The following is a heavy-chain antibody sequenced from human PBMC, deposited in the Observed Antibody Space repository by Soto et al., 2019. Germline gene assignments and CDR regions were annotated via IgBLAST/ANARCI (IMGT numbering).Heavy chain of an antibody. Sequence: GGSLRLSCAASGFTFWTFAMPWVRQAPGKGLEWVAVISNDGSIKYFLDSVKGRFTISRDNSNNTLSLQMDSLRAEDTAVYYCARDKKPFNWSPSILKSYYYGMDVWGQGTTVTVSS. CDR2: ISNDGSIK. V-gene: IGHV3-30-3*01. J-gene: IGHJ6*02. D-gene: IGHD1-1*01. CDR3: ARDKKPFNWSPSILKSYYYGMDV. CDR1: GFTFWTFA.